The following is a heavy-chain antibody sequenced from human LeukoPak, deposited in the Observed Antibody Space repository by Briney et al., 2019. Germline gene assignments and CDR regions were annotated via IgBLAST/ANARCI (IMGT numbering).Heavy chain of an antibody. CDR3: ARDHRDGFLDY. V-gene: IGHV3-21*01. D-gene: IGHD5-24*01. CDR2: ISSSSYI. J-gene: IGHJ4*02. Sequence: PGGSLRLSCAASGFTFSSYSMNWVRQAPGKGLEWVSSISSSSYIYYADSVKGRFTISRDNDKNSLYLQMNSLRAEDTAVYYCARDHRDGFLDYWGQGTLVTVSS. CDR1: GFTFSSYS.